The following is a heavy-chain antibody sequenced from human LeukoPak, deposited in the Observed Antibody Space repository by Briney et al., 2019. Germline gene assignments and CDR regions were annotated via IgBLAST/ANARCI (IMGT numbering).Heavy chain of an antibody. CDR2: IIPILGIA. Sequence: SVKVSCKAFGGTFSSYTISWVRQAPGQGLEWMGRIIPILGIANYAQKFQGRVTITADKSTSTAYMELSSLRSEDTAVYYCARPYYYDSSGYYYWGQGTLVTVSS. CDR3: ARPYYYDSSGYYY. J-gene: IGHJ4*02. V-gene: IGHV1-69*02. CDR1: GGTFSSYT. D-gene: IGHD3-22*01.